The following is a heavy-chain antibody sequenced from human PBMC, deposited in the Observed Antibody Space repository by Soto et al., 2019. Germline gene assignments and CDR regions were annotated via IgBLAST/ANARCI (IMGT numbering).Heavy chain of an antibody. J-gene: IGHJ6*02. CDR2: ISSSSSYI. CDR3: ARDVLGSSWPSDYYYYYGMDV. Sequence: GGSLRLSCAASGFTFSSYSMNWVRQAPGKGLEWVSSISSSSSYIYYADSVKGRFTTSRDNAKNSLYLQMNSLRAEDTAVYYCARDVLGSSWPSDYYYYYGMDVWGQGTTVTVSS. CDR1: GFTFSSYS. V-gene: IGHV3-21*01. D-gene: IGHD6-13*01.